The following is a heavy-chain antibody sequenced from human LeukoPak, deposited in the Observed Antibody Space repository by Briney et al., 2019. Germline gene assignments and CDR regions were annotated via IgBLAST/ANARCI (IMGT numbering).Heavy chain of an antibody. J-gene: IGHJ4*02. CDR1: GFTFSSYA. CDR3: ALTVAG. Sequence: PGGSLRLSCAVSGFTFSSYAMHWVRQALGKGLEWVAVISYDGSNKYYADSVKGRFTISRDNSKNTLYLQMNSLRAEDTAVYYCALTVAGWGQGTLVTVSS. V-gene: IGHV3-30-3*01. CDR2: ISYDGSNK. D-gene: IGHD6-19*01.